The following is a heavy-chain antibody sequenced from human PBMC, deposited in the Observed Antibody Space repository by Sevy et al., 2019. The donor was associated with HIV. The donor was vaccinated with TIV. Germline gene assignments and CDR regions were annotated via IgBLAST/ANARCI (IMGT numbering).Heavy chain of an antibody. CDR3: ARPYGSGSWEAFDI. D-gene: IGHD3-10*01. CDR1: GFTFSTYT. Sequence: GGSLRLSCAASGFTFSTYTMNWVRQAPGKGLEWLSSITFSSNYIYYADSGKGRFTISRDNAKKWLFLQMNSLRAEDTAVYYCARPYGSGSWEAFDIWGQGTMVTVSS. CDR2: ITFSSNYI. V-gene: IGHV3-21*01. J-gene: IGHJ3*02.